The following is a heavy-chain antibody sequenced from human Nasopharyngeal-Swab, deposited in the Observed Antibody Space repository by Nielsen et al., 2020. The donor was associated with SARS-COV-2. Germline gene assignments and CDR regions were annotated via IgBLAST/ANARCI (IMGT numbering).Heavy chain of an antibody. V-gene: IGHV3-30*02. Sequence: GGSLRLSCAASGFTFSSYGMHWVRQAPGKGLEWVAVIWYDGSNKYYADSVKGRFTISRDNSKNTLYLQMNSLRAEDTAVYYCAKLWEQWLVQGVFDYWGQGTLVTVPS. CDR3: AKLWEQWLVQGVFDY. CDR2: IWYDGSNK. D-gene: IGHD6-19*01. CDR1: GFTFSSYG. J-gene: IGHJ4*02.